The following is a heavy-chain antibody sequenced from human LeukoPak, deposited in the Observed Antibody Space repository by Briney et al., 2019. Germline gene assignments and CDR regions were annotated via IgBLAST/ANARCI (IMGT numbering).Heavy chain of an antibody. CDR3: VRDSYCGGDCYRLHDL. J-gene: IGHJ4*02. Sequence: PGGSLKLSCAASGFTFSSYAMHWVRQAPGKGLEWVAVISYDGSNKYYADSVKGRFTISSDNSKNTLYLQMSSLRAEDTALYFCVRDSYCGGDCYRLHDLWGQGTLVAVSS. CDR2: ISYDGSNK. D-gene: IGHD2-21*02. V-gene: IGHV3-30*04. CDR1: GFTFSSYA.